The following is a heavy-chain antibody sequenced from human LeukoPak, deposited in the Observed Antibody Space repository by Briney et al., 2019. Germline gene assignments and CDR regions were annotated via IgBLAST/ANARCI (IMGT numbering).Heavy chain of an antibody. D-gene: IGHD4-17*01. Sequence: SQTLSLTCTVSGGSISSGDYYWSWIRQPPGKGLEWIGYIYYSGSTYYNPSLKSRVTISVDTSKNQFSLKLSSVTAADTAVYYCARGGLRHNWFDPWGQGTLVTVSS. CDR1: GGSISSGDYY. CDR3: ARGGLRHNWFDP. CDR2: IYYSGST. J-gene: IGHJ5*02. V-gene: IGHV4-30-4*08.